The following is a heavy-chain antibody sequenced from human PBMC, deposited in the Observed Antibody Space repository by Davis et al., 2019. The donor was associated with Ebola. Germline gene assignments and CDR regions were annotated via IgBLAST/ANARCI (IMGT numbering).Heavy chain of an antibody. CDR3: ARGNPSQWLAHYYYGMDV. Sequence: ASVKVSCKASGYTFTSYHMHWVRQAPGQGLEWMGRINPNSGGTNYAQKFQGRVTMTRDTSISTAYMELSRLRSDDTAVYYCARGNPSQWLAHYYYGMDVWGKGTTVTVSS. V-gene: IGHV1-2*06. CDR1: GYTFTSYH. D-gene: IGHD6-19*01. CDR2: INPNSGGT. J-gene: IGHJ6*04.